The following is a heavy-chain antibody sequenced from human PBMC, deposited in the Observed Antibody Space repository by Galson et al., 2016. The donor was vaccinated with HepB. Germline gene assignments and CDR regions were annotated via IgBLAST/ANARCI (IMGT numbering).Heavy chain of an antibody. CDR2: FDAEEGGT. CDR3: ATEGGYCSTPRCRQFDY. CDR1: GDTLTELS. D-gene: IGHD2-2*01. V-gene: IGHV1-24*01. J-gene: IGHJ4*02. Sequence: SVKVSCKVFGDTLTELSIYWVRQAPGKGLELMGGFDAEEGGTIYAQEFQGRVTMTEDTSADTAYMELSSLRSEDTAVYYCATEGGYCSTPRCRQFDYWGQGTLVNVSS.